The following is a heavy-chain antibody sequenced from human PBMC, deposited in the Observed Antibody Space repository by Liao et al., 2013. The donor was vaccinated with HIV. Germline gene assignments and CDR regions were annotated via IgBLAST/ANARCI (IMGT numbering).Heavy chain of an antibody. CDR3: ARDPTIAADGTAEDY. CDR2: IYISGST. D-gene: IGHD6-13*01. CDR1: GGSISSGSYY. Sequence: QVQLQESGPGLVKPSQTLSLTCTVSGGSISSGSYYWSWIRQPAGKGLEWIGRIYISGSTNYNPSLKSRVTISLDTSQNQFSLKLYSVTAADTAVYYCARDPTIAADGTAEDYWGQGTLVTVSS. V-gene: IGHV4-61*02. J-gene: IGHJ4*02.